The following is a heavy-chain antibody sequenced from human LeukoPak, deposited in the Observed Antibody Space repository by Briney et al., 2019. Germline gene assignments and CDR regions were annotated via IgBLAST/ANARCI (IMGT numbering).Heavy chain of an antibody. V-gene: IGHV3-30*02. J-gene: IGHJ4*02. CDR3: ATLPYYYDSSGSYYFDY. CDR2: IRYDGSNK. Sequence: QAGGSLRLSCAASGFNFHSYGMHWVRQAPGKGLEWVAFIRYDGSNKYYADSVKGRFTISRDNSKNTLYLQMNSLRVEDTAVYYCATLPYYYDSSGSYYFDYWGQGTLVTVSS. D-gene: IGHD3-22*01. CDR1: GFNFHSYG.